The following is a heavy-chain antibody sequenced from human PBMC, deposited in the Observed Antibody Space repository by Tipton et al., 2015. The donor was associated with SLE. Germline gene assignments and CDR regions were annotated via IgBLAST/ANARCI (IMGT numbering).Heavy chain of an antibody. J-gene: IGHJ3*02. CDR3: AVYDFWSGYWAFDI. V-gene: IGHV4-30-4*01. CDR1: GGSISSGDYY. CDR2: IYYSGST. Sequence: LRLSCTVSGGSISSGDYYWSWIRQPPGKGLEWIGYIYYSGSTYYNPSLKSRVTISVDTSKNQFSLKLSSVTAADTAVYYCAVYDFWSGYWAFDIWGQGTMVTVSS. D-gene: IGHD3-3*01.